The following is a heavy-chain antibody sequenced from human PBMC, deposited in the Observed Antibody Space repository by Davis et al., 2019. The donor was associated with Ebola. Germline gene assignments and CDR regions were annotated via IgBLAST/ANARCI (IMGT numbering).Heavy chain of an antibody. J-gene: IGHJ6*02. CDR1: GFTFDDYA. Sequence: GGSLRLSCAASGFTFDDYAMHWVRQAPGKGLEWVSGISWNSGSIGYADSVKGRFTISRDNAKNSLYLQMNSLRAEDTAVYYCARDLETYYDFWSGSLNYYYGMDVWGQGTTVTVSS. D-gene: IGHD3-3*01. CDR3: ARDLETYYDFWSGSLNYYYGMDV. V-gene: IGHV3-9*01. CDR2: ISWNSGSI.